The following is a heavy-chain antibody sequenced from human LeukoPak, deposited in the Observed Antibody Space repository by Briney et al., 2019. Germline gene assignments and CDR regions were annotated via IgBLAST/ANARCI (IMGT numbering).Heavy chain of an antibody. Sequence: KPSETLSLTCAVSGVSISNYYWSWLRQPPGKGLEWIGYISYTGSTNYHPSLKSRVTISLDTSKNQFSLKLSSVTAADTAVYYCARQGDSSSWSYFDYWGQGTLVTVSS. V-gene: IGHV4-59*08. D-gene: IGHD6-13*01. J-gene: IGHJ4*02. CDR2: ISYTGST. CDR1: GVSISNYY. CDR3: ARQGDSSSWSYFDY.